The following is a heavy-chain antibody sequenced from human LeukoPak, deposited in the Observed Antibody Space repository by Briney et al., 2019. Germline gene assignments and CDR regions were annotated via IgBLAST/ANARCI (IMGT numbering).Heavy chain of an antibody. CDR2: INPNSGGT. CDR3: ARDEKVDTAMGYYFDY. D-gene: IGHD5-18*01. CDR1: GYTFTGYY. V-gene: IGHV1-2*02. Sequence: GASVKVSCKASGYTFTGYYMHWVRQAPGQGLEWMGWINPNSGGTNYAQKFQGRVTMTRDTSISTAYMELSRLRSDDTAVYYCARDEKVDTAMGYYFDYWGQGTLVTVSS. J-gene: IGHJ4*02.